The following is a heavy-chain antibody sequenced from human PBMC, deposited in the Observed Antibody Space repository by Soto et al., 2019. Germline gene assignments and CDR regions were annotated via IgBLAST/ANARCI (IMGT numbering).Heavy chain of an antibody. D-gene: IGHD2-15*01. J-gene: IGHJ6*02. CDR3: ASIPTSEDSVWGYYCYGMDV. CDR1: GGSISSGGYY. V-gene: IGHV4-31*03. CDR2: IYYSGST. Sequence: SETLSLTCTVSGGSISSGGYYWSWIRQHPGKGLEWIGYIYYSGSTYYNPSLKSRVTISVDTSKNQFSLKLSSVTAADTAVYYCASIPTSEDSVWGYYCYGMDVWGQGTTVTVSS.